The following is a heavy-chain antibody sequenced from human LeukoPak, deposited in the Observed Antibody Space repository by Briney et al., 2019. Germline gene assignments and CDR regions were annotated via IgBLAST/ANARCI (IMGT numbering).Heavy chain of an antibody. J-gene: IGHJ4*02. Sequence: GGSLRLSCAASGFTFSSYWMSWVRQAPGKGLEWVANIKQDGSEKYYVDSVKGRFTISRDNAKNSLYLQMNSLRAEDTAVYYCAKDPYSSGWYFDYWGQATLVTVSS. CDR1: GFTFSSYW. CDR3: AKDPYSSGWYFDY. CDR2: IKQDGSEK. D-gene: IGHD6-19*01. V-gene: IGHV3-7*01.